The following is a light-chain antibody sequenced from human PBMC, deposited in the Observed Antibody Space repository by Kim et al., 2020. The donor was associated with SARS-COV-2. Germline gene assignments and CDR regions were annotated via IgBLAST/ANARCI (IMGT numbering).Light chain of an antibody. J-gene: IGLJ3*02. CDR2: NNN. Sequence: GQRVTISCSGSSSNLGSNSVNWYHQFPGAAPRLVIYNNNERPSGVPDRFSGSKSGTSASLAISGLQSEDEADYYCSAWDDSLNGPMFGGGTQLTVL. CDR1: SSNLGSNS. V-gene: IGLV1-44*01. CDR3: SAWDDSLNGPM.